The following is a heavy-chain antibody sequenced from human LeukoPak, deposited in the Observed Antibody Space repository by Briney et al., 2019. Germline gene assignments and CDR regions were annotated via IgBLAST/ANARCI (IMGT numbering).Heavy chain of an antibody. CDR2: ISAYNGNT. D-gene: IGHD3-22*01. V-gene: IGHV1-18*01. CDR3: ARGRYYDSSGRFDY. Sequence: ASVKVSCKASGYTFTSYGISWVRQAPGQGLEWMGWISAYNGNTNYAQKLQGRVTMTTDTSTSTAYMELRSLRSDDTAMYYCARGRYYDSSGRFDYWGQGTLVTVSS. CDR1: GYTFTSYG. J-gene: IGHJ4*02.